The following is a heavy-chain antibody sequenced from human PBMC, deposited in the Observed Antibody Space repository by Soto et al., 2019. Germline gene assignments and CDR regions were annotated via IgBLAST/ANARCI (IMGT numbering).Heavy chain of an antibody. Sequence: SVKVSCKALGGNFRTSAISWVRQAPGQGLEWVGGIIPIFGKPRYGQKFQGRVTITADESTTTAYMDLSNLRYEDTAVYYCARFYMVRGVMSAFDIWGQGTMVTVSS. CDR2: IIPIFGKP. CDR1: GGNFRTSA. J-gene: IGHJ3*02. D-gene: IGHD3-10*01. CDR3: ARFYMVRGVMSAFDI. V-gene: IGHV1-69*13.